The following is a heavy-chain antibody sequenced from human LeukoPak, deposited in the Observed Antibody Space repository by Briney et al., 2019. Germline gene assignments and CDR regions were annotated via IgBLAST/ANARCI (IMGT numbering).Heavy chain of an antibody. Sequence: AASVKVSCKASGYTFSGYYMQWVRQAPGQGLEWMGRINPDSGGTNYAQKLQDRVTMTRDTSITTAYMELSSLRYDDTAVYYCARGIVGATDLDYWGQGTLVTVSS. CDR2: INPDSGGT. V-gene: IGHV1-2*06. CDR1: GYTFSGYY. J-gene: IGHJ4*02. D-gene: IGHD1-26*01. CDR3: ARGIVGATDLDY.